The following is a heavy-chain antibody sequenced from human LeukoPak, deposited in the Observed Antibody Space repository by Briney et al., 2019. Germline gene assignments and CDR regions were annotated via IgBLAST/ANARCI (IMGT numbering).Heavy chain of an antibody. CDR2: TSSSDPGT. Sequence: GGSLRLSCAASGFPLSSYAMSWVRQGPGKGLEWVAATSSSDPGTYHADSVRGRFTISRDNSKNTLYLQMNRLGAEDTAVYYCARYADGIFYWGQGTLVTVSS. CDR1: GFPLSSYA. V-gene: IGHV3-23*01. J-gene: IGHJ4*02. D-gene: IGHD1-14*01. CDR3: ARYADGIFY.